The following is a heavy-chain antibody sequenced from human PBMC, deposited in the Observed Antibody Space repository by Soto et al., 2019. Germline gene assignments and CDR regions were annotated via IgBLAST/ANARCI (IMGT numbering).Heavy chain of an antibody. V-gene: IGHV4-38-2*01. CDR3: ARVGSYYYDSSGYYYGGAFDI. D-gene: IGHD3-22*01. J-gene: IGHJ3*02. Sequence: TLSLTCAVSGYSISSGYYWGWIRQPPGKGLEWIGSIYHSGSTYYNPSLKSRVTISVDTSKNQFSLKLSSVTAADTAVYCCARVGSYYYDSSGYYYGGAFDIWGQGTMVTVSS. CDR2: IYHSGST. CDR1: GYSISSGYY.